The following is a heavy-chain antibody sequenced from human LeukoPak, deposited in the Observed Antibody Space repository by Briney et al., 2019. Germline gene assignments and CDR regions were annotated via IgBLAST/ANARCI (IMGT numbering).Heavy chain of an antibody. CDR1: GYTFTSYY. CDR2: IDPNSGGS. CDR3: AVLGYCTGNSCYTFSYFDY. Sequence: GASVKVSCKASGYTFTSYYMHWVRQAPGQGLEWMGRIDPNSGGSNYGQKFQGRVTLTGDTSTSTAYMELSRLTSDDTAMYYCAVLGYCTGNSCYTFSYFDYWGQGTPVTVSS. D-gene: IGHD2-15*01. V-gene: IGHV1-2*06. J-gene: IGHJ4*02.